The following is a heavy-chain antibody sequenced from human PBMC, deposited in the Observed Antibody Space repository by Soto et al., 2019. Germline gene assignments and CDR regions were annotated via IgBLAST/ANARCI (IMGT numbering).Heavy chain of an antibody. Sequence: SETLSLAGTVSGGSISSSSYYWGWIRQPPGKGLEWIGNIYYSGSTYYNPSLKSRVTISVDTSKNQFSPKLSSVTATDTAVYYCARRSGRNSVYNWFDPRGQGTRVTSPQ. D-gene: IGHD4-4*01. CDR2: IYYSGST. CDR3: ARRSGRNSVYNWFDP. J-gene: IGHJ5*02. V-gene: IGHV4-39*01. CDR1: GGSISSSSYY.